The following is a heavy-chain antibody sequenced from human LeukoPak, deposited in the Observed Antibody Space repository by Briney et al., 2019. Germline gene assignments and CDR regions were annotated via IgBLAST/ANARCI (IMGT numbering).Heavy chain of an antibody. CDR3: ARDQWLYY. Sequence: AGSLRLSCAASAFAFSSYWMSWVRQALRKGLEGVAKIKQDGSEKYYVASAKGRFTTFRDNATNSLFPQMNSLSADATAVYYWARDQWLYYWGQGTLVTVSS. CDR1: AFAFSSYW. J-gene: IGHJ4*02. CDR2: IKQDGSEK. D-gene: IGHD5-12*01. V-gene: IGHV3-7*01.